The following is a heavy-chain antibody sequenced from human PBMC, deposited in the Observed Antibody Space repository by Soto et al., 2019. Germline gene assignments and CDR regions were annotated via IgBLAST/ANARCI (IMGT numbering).Heavy chain of an antibody. CDR2: ISASNGNR. V-gene: IGHV1-18*04. D-gene: IGHD4-17*01. CDR1: GYPFNKYS. CDR3: TRGHGDFAWVFDY. Sequence: QGQLVQSGAEVKWPGASVKVSCKASGYPFNKYSISWVRQAPGQGLEWMGWISASNGNRNYAQKFQGRVTLGTDTSTSTAYMELRNLRSDDTAVYYCTRGHGDFAWVFDYWGQGTLVTVSS. J-gene: IGHJ4*02.